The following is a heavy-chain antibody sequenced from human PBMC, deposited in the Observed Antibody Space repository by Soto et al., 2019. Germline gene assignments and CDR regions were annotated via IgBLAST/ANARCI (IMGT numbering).Heavy chain of an antibody. CDR3: ATVISSGAYYYYYGTEV. D-gene: IGHD3-10*01. CDR1: GYTLTELS. CDR2: FDPEYGET. J-gene: IGHJ6*04. V-gene: IGHV1-24*01. Sequence: ASVKVSCKVSGYTLTELSMHWVRQAPGKGLEWMGGFDPEYGETIYAQKFQGRVTMTEDTSTDTAYMELSSLRSEDTAVYYCATVISSGAYYYYYGTEVWGKGNTVIVSA.